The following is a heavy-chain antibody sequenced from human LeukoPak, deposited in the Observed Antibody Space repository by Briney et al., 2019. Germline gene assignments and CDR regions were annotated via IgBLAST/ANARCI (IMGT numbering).Heavy chain of an antibody. V-gene: IGHV4-39*01. CDR3: ARQLAGYYGSGSYYNDGGASS. Sequence: SETLSLTCTVSGGSISSSSYYWGWIRQPPGKGLEWIGSIYYSGSTYYNPSLKSRVTISVDTSKNQFSLKLSSVTAADTAVYYCARQLAGYYGSGSYYNDGGASSWGQGTLVTVSS. CDR2: IYYSGST. J-gene: IGHJ5*02. CDR1: GGSISSSSYY. D-gene: IGHD3-10*01.